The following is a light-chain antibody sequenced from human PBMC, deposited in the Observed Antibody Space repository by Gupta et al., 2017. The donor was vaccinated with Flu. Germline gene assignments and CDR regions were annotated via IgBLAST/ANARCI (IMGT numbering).Light chain of an antibody. CDR3: GTWATKLSADV. Sequence: KVTISCSGSNSNIGNNYVSWYQHFPGTAPKLLICDNDRRLSGIPDRFSGSKSDTSATLGITGLQTGDEADYYCGTWATKLSADVLGGGTKLTVL. CDR2: DND. V-gene: IGLV1-51*01. J-gene: IGLJ3*02. CDR1: NSNIGNNY.